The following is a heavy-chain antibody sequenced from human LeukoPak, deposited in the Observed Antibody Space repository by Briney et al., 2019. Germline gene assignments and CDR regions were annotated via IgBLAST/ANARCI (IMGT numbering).Heavy chain of an antibody. V-gene: IGHV3-21*01. D-gene: IGHD5-18*01. CDR2: ISSSSSYI. Sequence: GGSLRLSCAASGFTLSSYSMNWVRQAPGNGLEWVSSISSSSSYIYYADSVKGRFTISRDNAKNSLYLQMNSLRAADTAVYYCARGKSGYSYGRSFDYWGQGTLVTVSS. CDR1: GFTLSSYS. CDR3: ARGKSGYSYGRSFDY. J-gene: IGHJ4*02.